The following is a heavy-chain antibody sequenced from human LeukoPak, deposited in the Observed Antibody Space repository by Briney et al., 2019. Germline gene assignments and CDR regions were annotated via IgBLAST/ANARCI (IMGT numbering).Heavy chain of an antibody. CDR2: IYYSGST. J-gene: IGHJ6*02. D-gene: IGHD3-3*01. V-gene: IGHV4-59*01. Sequence: SETLSLTCTVSGGSISSYYWSWIRQPPGKGLEWIGYIYYSGSTNYNPSLKSRVTISVDTSKNQFSLKLSSVTAADTAVYYCARDYSITIFGVDHYGMDVWGQGTTVTVSS. CDR1: GGSISSYY. CDR3: ARDYSITIFGVDHYGMDV.